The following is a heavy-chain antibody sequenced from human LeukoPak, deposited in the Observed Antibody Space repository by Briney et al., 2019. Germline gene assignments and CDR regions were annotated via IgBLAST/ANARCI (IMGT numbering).Heavy chain of an antibody. CDR1: GYSFTGYY. CDR2: FNPGDGST. D-gene: IGHD1-26*01. V-gene: IGHV1-46*01. Sequence: GASVKVSCKASGYSFTGYYIHWLRQAPGQGLEWMGIFNPGDGSTNYAQKFQGRVTMTRDTFTSTAYIHLSSLRSEDTAVYYCARVVRVGVAYFDYWGQGTLVTVSS. J-gene: IGHJ4*02. CDR3: ARVVRVGVAYFDY.